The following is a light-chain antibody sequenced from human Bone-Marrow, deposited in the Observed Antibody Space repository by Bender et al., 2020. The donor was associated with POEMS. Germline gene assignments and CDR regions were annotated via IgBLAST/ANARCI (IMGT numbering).Light chain of an antibody. Sequence: QSALTQPASVSGSPGQSITISCTGTSSDVGSYDLVSWYQQHPGKGPKLIIYERSKRPSGVSDRFSGSKSGNTASLTISGLQAADEAYYYCCSYTSGTTAVVFGGGTKLTVL. J-gene: IGLJ2*01. CDR1: SSDVGSYDL. CDR3: CSYTSGTTAVV. V-gene: IGLV2-23*01. CDR2: ERS.